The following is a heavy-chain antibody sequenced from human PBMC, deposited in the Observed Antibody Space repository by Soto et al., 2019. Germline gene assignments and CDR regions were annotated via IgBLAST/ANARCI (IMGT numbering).Heavy chain of an antibody. J-gene: IGHJ4*02. CDR2: IYSGGST. Sequence: GGSLRLSCAASGFTVSSSCLTWVRQAPGKGLEWVSVIYSGGSTYYADSMKGRFTMSRDNSKNTLYLQMNSLRADDTAVYYCARVYGDYIRYFDSWGQGTLVTVSS. CDR1: GFTVSSSC. D-gene: IGHD4-17*01. CDR3: ARVYGDYIRYFDS. V-gene: IGHV3-66*01.